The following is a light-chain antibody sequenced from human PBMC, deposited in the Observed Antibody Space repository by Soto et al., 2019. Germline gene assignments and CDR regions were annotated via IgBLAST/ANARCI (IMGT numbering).Light chain of an antibody. J-gene: IGKJ1*01. Sequence: AIRMTRSPSAFSASTGDRVTIACRASQGISSYLAWYQQKKGKAPKILIYAASTLQSGVPSRFRGSRSGPDCTLTISSLQPEDFETYYCQQSYSSPPTFGQGTKVDIK. CDR1: QGISSY. V-gene: IGKV1-8*01. CDR3: QQSYSSPPT. CDR2: AAS.